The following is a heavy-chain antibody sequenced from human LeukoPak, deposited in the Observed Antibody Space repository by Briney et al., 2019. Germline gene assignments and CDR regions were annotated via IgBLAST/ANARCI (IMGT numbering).Heavy chain of an antibody. V-gene: IGHV3-7*01. CDR3: AREAYYDILTGYYGGSRWFDP. CDR2: IKQDGSEK. Sequence: GGSLRLSCAASGFTFSSYWMSWVRQAPGKGLEWVANIKQDGSEKYYVDSVKGRFTISRDNAKNSLYLQMNSLRAEDTAVYYCAREAYYDILTGYYGGSRWFDPWCQGTLVTVSS. J-gene: IGHJ5*02. D-gene: IGHD3-9*01. CDR1: GFTFSSYW.